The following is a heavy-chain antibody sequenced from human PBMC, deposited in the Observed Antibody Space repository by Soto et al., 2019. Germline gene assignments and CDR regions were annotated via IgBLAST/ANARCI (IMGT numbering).Heavy chain of an antibody. CDR3: TSFGMANY. J-gene: IGHJ4*02. Sequence: EVHLVESGGGLVQPGGSLRLSCAGSGFTCSGCWLSWVRQAPGRGPQWVANIKPDGSEQWYVDSVKGRFTISRDDAKNSMYLQMNSLSAEDTAIYYCTSFGMANYWGQGIRVTVSS. D-gene: IGHD3-16*01. CDR2: IKPDGSEQ. CDR1: GFTCSGCW. V-gene: IGHV3-7*05.